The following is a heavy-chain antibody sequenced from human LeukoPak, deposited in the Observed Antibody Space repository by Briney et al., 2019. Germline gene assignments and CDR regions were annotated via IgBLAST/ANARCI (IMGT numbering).Heavy chain of an antibody. D-gene: IGHD5-24*01. CDR1: GDSISSYY. V-gene: IGHV4-59*08. J-gene: IGHJ3*02. CDR3: ARHGWLDAFDI. Sequence: PSETLSLTCTVSGDSISSYYWSWIRQPPGKGLEWIGYIYYSGSTDSNPSLRSRVTISLDTSKNQLSLKVNSVIAADTAVYYCARHGWLDAFDIWGRGTMVTVSS. CDR2: IYYSGST.